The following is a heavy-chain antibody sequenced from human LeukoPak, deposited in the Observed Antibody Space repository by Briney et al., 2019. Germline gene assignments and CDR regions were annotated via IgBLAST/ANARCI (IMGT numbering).Heavy chain of an antibody. J-gene: IGHJ4*02. CDR2: INWNGGST. D-gene: IGHD6-19*01. V-gene: IGHV3-20*04. Sequence: GGSLRLSCAASGFTFYDHGMSWVRQVPGKGLEWVSGINWNGGSTGYADSVKGRFTISRDNAKNSLYLQMNSLRAEDTALYYCAAGDRNGWYFDYWGQGTLVTVSS. CDR1: GFTFYDHG. CDR3: AAGDRNGWYFDY.